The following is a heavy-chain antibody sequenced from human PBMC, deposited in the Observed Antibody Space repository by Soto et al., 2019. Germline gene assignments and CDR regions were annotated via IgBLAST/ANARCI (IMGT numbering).Heavy chain of an antibody. V-gene: IGHV5-10-1*03. CDR3: ARRTRTQPWFDP. Sequence: EVQLVQSGAEVKQPGESLRISCKGSGYSFTSYWISWVRQMPGKGLEWMGRIDPSDSYTNYSPSFQCHVTISADKSISTAYLQWSSLKASDTAMYYCARRTRTQPWFDPWGQGTLVTVSS. D-gene: IGHD6-13*01. CDR2: IDPSDSYT. CDR1: GYSFTSYW. J-gene: IGHJ5*02.